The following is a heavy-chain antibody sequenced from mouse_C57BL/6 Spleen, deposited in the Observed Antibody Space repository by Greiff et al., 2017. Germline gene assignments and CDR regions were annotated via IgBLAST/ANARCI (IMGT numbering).Heavy chain of an antibody. Sequence: QVQLQQSGTELVKPGASVKLSCKASGYTFPSYWMHWVKQRPGQGLEWIGNINPSNGGTNYNEKFKNKATLTADKSSSTSYMQLSSLTSEDSAVYYCARRGNSYWYFDVWGTGTTVTVSS. CDR1: GYTFPSYW. J-gene: IGHJ1*03. CDR3: ARRGNSYWYFDV. D-gene: IGHD2-1*01. V-gene: IGHV1-53*01. CDR2: INPSNGGT.